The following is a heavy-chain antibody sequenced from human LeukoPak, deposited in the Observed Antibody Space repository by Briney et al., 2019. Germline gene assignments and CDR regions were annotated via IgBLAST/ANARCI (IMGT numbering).Heavy chain of an antibody. V-gene: IGHV4-34*01. Sequence: SETLSLTCAVYGGSFSGYYWSWIRQPPGKGLEWIGEINHSGGTNYNPSLKSRVTISVDTSKNQFSLKLSSVTAADTAVYYCARLKFGEYPISWGQGTLVTVSS. D-gene: IGHD3-10*01. J-gene: IGHJ5*02. CDR1: GGSFSGYY. CDR2: INHSGGT. CDR3: ARLKFGEYPIS.